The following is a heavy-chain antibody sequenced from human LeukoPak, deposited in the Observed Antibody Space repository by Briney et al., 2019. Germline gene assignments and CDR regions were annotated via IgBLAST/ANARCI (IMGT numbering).Heavy chain of an antibody. Sequence: SVNVSCKASGGTFSSYAISWVRQAPGQGLEWMGGIIPIFGTANYAQKFQGRVTITADESTSTARMELSSLRSEDTAVYYCARARIQLWRDFDYWGQGTLVTVSS. CDR1: GGTFSSYA. CDR2: IIPIFGTA. CDR3: ARARIQLWRDFDY. J-gene: IGHJ4*02. V-gene: IGHV1-69*13. D-gene: IGHD5-18*01.